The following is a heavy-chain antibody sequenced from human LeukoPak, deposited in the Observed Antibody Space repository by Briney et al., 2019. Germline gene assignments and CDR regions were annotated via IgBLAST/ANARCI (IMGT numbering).Heavy chain of an antibody. CDR2: IISHGGST. V-gene: IGHV3-64*02. CDR3: ARITMGATSANFYYYFLDA. J-gene: IGHJ6*03. CDR1: GFTFSGYT. Sequence: GGSLRLSCAASGFTFSGYTLHWVRQAPGKGLEYVSAIISHGGSTHYADSVKGRFTVSRDNSKNTLYLQMDSLRAEDMAVYYCARITMGATSANFYYYFLDAWAKGPRSPSP. D-gene: IGHD3-3*01.